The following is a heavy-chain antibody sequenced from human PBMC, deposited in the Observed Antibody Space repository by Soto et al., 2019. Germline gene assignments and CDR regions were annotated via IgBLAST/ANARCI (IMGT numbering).Heavy chain of an antibody. V-gene: IGHV3-33*05. Sequence: QPGGSLRLSCAASGFTFSNFGMHWVRQAPGKGLEWVAFISYDGSNKYYADSVKGRFTISRDNSKNTLYLQMNSLRAEDTAIYYCARGGYCSSTSCYNNWFDPWGQGTLVTVSS. J-gene: IGHJ5*02. CDR2: ISYDGSNK. CDR3: ARGGYCSSTSCYNNWFDP. D-gene: IGHD2-2*02. CDR1: GFTFSNFG.